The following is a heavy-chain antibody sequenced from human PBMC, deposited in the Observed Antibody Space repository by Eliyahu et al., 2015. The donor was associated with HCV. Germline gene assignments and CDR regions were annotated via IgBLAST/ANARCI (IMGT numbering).Heavy chain of an antibody. J-gene: IGHJ5*02. CDR3: AGRMWGVKWFDP. CDR2: ISNTGXII. D-gene: IGHD2-8*01. Sequence: EVQLVESGGDLAQPGGSLRLSCAASGFNFNSSEMNGVRQAPGKGLXGXSYISNTGXIIDYADXVKGRFTIPRDNAKXSLFLQXNSLRVEDTALYYXAGRMWGVKWFDPWGQGTLVTVSS. V-gene: IGHV3-48*03. CDR1: GFNFNSSE.